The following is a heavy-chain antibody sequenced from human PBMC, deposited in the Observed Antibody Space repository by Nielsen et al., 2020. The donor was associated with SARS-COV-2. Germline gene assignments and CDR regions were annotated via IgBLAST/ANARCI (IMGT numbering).Heavy chain of an antibody. CDR2: INPNSGGT. D-gene: IGHD6-13*01. Sequence: ASVKVSCKASGYTFIDFYIHWVRQAPGQGLEWMGWINPNSGGTNYAQKLQGRVTMTTDTSTSTAYMELRSLRSDDTAVYYCARDQRSWGHDYWGQGTLVTVSS. J-gene: IGHJ4*02. CDR3: ARDQRSWGHDY. V-gene: IGHV1-2*02. CDR1: GYTFIDFY.